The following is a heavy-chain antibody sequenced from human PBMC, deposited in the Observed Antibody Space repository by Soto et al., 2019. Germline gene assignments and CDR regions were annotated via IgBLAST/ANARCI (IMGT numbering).Heavy chain of an antibody. CDR3: ARHYYYDNHDAFDI. J-gene: IGHJ3*02. CDR1: GGSISSYY. Sequence: SETLSLTCTVSGGSISSYYWSWIRQPPGKGLEWIGYIYYSGSTNYNPSLKSRVTISVDTSKNQFSLKLSSVTAADTAVYYCARHYYYDNHDAFDIWGQGTMVTVSS. V-gene: IGHV4-59*08. D-gene: IGHD3-22*01. CDR2: IYYSGST.